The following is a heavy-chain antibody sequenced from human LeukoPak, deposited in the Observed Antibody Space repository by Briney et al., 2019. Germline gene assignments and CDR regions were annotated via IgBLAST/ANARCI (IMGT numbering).Heavy chain of an antibody. CDR2: ISAYNGNT. D-gene: IGHD3-9*01. CDR3: AREGRYFDWLLVDY. CDR1: GYTFTSYG. J-gene: IGHJ4*02. V-gene: IGHV1-18*01. Sequence: ASVKVSCKASGYTFTSYGISWVRQAPGQGLEWMGWISAYNGNTNYAQKLQGRVAMTTDTSTSTAYMELRSLRSDDTAVYYCAREGRYFDWLLVDYWGQGTLVTVSS.